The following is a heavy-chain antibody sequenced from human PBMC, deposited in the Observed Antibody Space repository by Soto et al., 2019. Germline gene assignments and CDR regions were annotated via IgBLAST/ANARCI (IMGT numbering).Heavy chain of an antibody. J-gene: IGHJ4*02. CDR2: VSGSGGGT. CDR1: GFTFNTYG. CDR3: ARIGPYCGGDCYPDFDF. D-gene: IGHD2-21*02. Sequence: VQLLEYGGGLVQPGGSLTLSCAASGFTFNTYGMTWVRQAPGKGLEWVSTVSGSGGGTYYADSVKGRFTISRVNSKNTMYLQMSNLRAEDTAVYFCARIGPYCGGDCYPDFDFWGLGTPVTVSS. V-gene: IGHV3-23*01.